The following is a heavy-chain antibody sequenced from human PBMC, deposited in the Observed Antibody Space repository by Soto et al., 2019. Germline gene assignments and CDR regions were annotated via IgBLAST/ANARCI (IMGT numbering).Heavy chain of an antibody. V-gene: IGHV1-18*01. CDR2: ISAYNGNT. D-gene: IGHD5-18*01. CDR1: GYTFTSYG. Sequence: QVQLVQSGAEVKKPGASVKVSCKASGYTFTSYGISWVRQAPGQGLEWMGWISAYNGNTNYAQKLQGRVTMTTDTSTSTAYMELRSLRSDDTAVYYCARIRPRDSDTAMVTVWFDPWGQGTLVTVSS. J-gene: IGHJ5*02. CDR3: ARIRPRDSDTAMVTVWFDP.